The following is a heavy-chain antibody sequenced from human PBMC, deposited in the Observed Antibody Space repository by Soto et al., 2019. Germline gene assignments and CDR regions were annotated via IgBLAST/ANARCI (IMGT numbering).Heavy chain of an antibody. J-gene: IGHJ3*02. CDR2: ISSSSSYI. Sequence: RRLSCAASGFTFSSYSMNWVRQAPGKGLEWVSSISSSSSYIYYADSVKGRFTISRDNAKNSLYLQMNSLRVEDTAVYYCARGFHYYYDSSGYFDAFDIWGQGTMVTVSS. V-gene: IGHV3-21*01. D-gene: IGHD3-22*01. CDR1: GFTFSSYS. CDR3: ARGFHYYYDSSGYFDAFDI.